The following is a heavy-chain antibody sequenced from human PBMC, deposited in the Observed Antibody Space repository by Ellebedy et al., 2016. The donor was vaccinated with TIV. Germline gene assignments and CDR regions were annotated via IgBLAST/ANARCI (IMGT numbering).Heavy chain of an antibody. CDR1: GLTFSTYA. CDR2: ISGSGTKT. CDR3: AQGQTSSDY. J-gene: IGHJ4*02. Sequence: PGGSLRLSCAASGLTFSTYAMTWVRQAPGKGLAWVSVISGSGTKTKYADSVRGRFTISRDNSKSMLYLQMNSLTAEDTAIYYCAQGQTSSDYWGQGTLVTVSS. D-gene: IGHD6-6*01. V-gene: IGHV3-23*01.